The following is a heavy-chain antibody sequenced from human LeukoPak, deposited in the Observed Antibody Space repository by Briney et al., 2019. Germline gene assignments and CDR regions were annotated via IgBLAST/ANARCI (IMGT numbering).Heavy chain of an antibody. CDR3: ARDEGSGHYDS. CDR1: GGSISSFY. D-gene: IGHD3-3*01. J-gene: IGHJ4*02. V-gene: IGHV4-4*07. CDR2: LLTGGST. Sequence: SETLSLTCTVSGGSISSFYWNWIRQPAGRGLEWIGRLLTGGSTIYNPSLKSRVTISVDKSKNQFSLMLSSVTAADTAVYYCARDEGSGHYDSWGQGTLVTVSS.